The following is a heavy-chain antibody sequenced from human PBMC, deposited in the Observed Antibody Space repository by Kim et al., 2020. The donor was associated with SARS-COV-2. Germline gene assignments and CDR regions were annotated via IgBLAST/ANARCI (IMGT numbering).Heavy chain of an antibody. CDR1: GFTFSSYE. J-gene: IGHJ6*02. V-gene: IGHV3-48*03. CDR2: ISSSGSTI. Sequence: GGSLRLSCAASGFTFSSYEMNWVRQAPGKGLEWVSYISSSGSTIYYADSVKGRFTISRDNAKNSLYLQMNSLRAEDTAVYYCARDPCSSSYNYYGMDVRGQETTVSVS. CDR3: ARDPCSSSYNYYGMDV. D-gene: IGHD6-13*01.